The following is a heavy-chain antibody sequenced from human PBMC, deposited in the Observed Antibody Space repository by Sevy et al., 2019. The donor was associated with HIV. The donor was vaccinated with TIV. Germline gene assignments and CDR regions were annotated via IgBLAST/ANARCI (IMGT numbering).Heavy chain of an antibody. J-gene: IGHJ4*02. D-gene: IGHD3-22*01. Sequence: ASVKVSCKVSGYTLTKLGMHWVRQAPGEGLEWMGTFDPEDGETIYAQKFHGRVTMTEDTSIDTAYMELSSLRSEDTAVFYCAITKDFYDNSGSPFDYWGQGTLVTVSS. V-gene: IGHV1-24*01. CDR2: FDPEDGET. CDR3: AITKDFYDNSGSPFDY. CDR1: GYTLTKLG.